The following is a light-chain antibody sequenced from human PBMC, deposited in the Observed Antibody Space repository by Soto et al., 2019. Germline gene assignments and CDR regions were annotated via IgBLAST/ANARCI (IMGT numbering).Light chain of an antibody. CDR3: QQFDSSVT. CDR2: GAS. CDR1: QSVSSTF. J-gene: IGKJ1*01. V-gene: IGKV3-20*01. Sequence: EIVLTQSPGSLSLSPGERATLSCRDSQSVSSTFFAWYQQRPGQAPRLLMYGASSRATGIPERFSGSGSGTDFTLTISRLEPEDFAVYYCQQFDSSVTFGQGTKVEIK.